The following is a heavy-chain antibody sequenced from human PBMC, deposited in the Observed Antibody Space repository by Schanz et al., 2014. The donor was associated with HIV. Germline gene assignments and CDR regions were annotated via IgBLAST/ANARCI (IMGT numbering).Heavy chain of an antibody. V-gene: IGHV3-9*01. J-gene: IGHJ6*02. CDR1: GFTFDDYA. Sequence: EVQLLESGGGLVQPGGSLRLSCAASGFTFDDYAMHWVRQVPGKGLEWVSGISWNSGSIGYGDSVKGRFTISRDNAKNSLYLQMNNLRTEDTALYYCAKDRGGGSGMVTNYYYGMDVWGQGTTVTVSS. CDR2: ISWNSGSI. CDR3: AKDRGGGSGMVTNYYYGMDV. D-gene: IGHD5-18*01.